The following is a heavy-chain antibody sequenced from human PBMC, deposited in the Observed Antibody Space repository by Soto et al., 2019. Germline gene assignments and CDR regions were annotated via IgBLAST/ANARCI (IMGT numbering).Heavy chain of an antibody. Sequence: AGGSLRLSCAASGFTFSNYAMSWVRQAPGKGLEWVSGISASGISTYYADSVKGRFTISRDNLKNTMDLQMNSLRAEDTAVYYCAKDPSSGWYGLFDDWGQGTRVTVSS. V-gene: IGHV3-23*01. CDR2: ISASGIST. CDR1: GFTFSNYA. CDR3: AKDPSSGWYGLFDD. D-gene: IGHD6-19*01. J-gene: IGHJ4*02.